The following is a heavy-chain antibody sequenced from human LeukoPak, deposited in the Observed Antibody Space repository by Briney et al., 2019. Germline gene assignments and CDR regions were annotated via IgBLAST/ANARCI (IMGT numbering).Heavy chain of an antibody. Sequence: GTSLRLSCAASGFTFSTYGMPWVRQAPGKGLEWVAIIWYNGNTKYYADSVKGRFTISRDNSKNTLYLQMNSLRAEDTAVYYCAKEKGRVTTVTTIDYWGQGTLVTVSS. CDR3: AKEKGRVTTVTTIDY. V-gene: IGHV3-33*06. CDR2: IWYNGNTK. J-gene: IGHJ4*02. D-gene: IGHD4-17*01. CDR1: GFTFSTYG.